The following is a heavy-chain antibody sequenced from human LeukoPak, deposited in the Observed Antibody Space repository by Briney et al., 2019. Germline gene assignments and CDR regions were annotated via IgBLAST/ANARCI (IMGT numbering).Heavy chain of an antibody. Sequence: GEPLKISGRGSGYRFTSSSIAWVRQIPGKGLGWFGIIFPGDPDTRYSPSFQGQVTISDDKSVSTASLQWSSLKASYTAMYYRARRGYYYGSGSYQYYAMDVWGQGTTVTVSS. CDR2: IFPGDPDT. CDR3: ARRGYYYGSGSYQYYAMDV. J-gene: IGHJ6*02. CDR1: GYRFTSSS. V-gene: IGHV5-51*01. D-gene: IGHD3-10*01.